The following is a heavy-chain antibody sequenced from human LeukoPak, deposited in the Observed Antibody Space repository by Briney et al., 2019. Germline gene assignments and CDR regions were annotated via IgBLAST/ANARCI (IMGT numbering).Heavy chain of an antibody. Sequence: SETLSLTLTGSGGSISRYYWSWIRQPPGKGLEWIAYIYYRGSTNYNPSLKSRVTISVDTSKNQFSLKLSSVTAADTAVYYCARRTTGTGPFDYWGQGTLVTVSS. CDR3: ARRTTGTGPFDY. J-gene: IGHJ4*02. CDR1: GGSISRYY. CDR2: IYYRGST. V-gene: IGHV4-59*08. D-gene: IGHD1-1*01.